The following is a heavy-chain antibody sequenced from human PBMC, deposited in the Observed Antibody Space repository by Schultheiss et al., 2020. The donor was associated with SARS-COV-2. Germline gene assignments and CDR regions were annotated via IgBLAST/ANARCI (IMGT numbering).Heavy chain of an antibody. Sequence: GGSLRLSCAASGFTFSGSAMHWVRQAPGKGLEWVAVISYDGSNKYYADSVKGRFTISRDNSKNTLYLQMNSLRAEDTAVYYCAKAVVPAGSYYYYYYMDVWGKGTTVTVSS. J-gene: IGHJ6*03. CDR3: AKAVVPAGSYYYYYYMDV. D-gene: IGHD2-2*01. CDR1: GFTFSGSA. CDR2: ISYDGSNK. V-gene: IGHV3-30*04.